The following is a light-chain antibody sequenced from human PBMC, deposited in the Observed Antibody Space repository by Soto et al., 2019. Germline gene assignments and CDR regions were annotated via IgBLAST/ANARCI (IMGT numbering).Light chain of an antibody. J-gene: IGKJ5*01. V-gene: IGKV3-11*01. CDR1: QSVSSY. CDR3: QQRSNWPPFT. CDR2: DAS. Sequence: EIVLTQSPATLSLSLGERATLSCRASQSVSSYLAWYQQKPGQAPKLLIYDASNRATGIPARFSGSGSGTEFTLTISSLEPEDFAAYYCQQRSNWPPFTFGQGTRLDIK.